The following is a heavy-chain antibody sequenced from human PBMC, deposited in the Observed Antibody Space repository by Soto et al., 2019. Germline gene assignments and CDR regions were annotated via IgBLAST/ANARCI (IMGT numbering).Heavy chain of an antibody. CDR2: ISWNSGSI. V-gene: IGHV3-9*01. CDR3: AKDLPQMKTGTYYDFWRGYYRASYYYYGMDV. J-gene: IGHJ6*02. CDR1: GFTFDDYA. Sequence: GGSLRLSCAASGFTFDDYAMHWVRQAPGKGLEWVSGISWNSGSIGYADSVKGRFTISRDNAKNSLYLQMNSLRAEDTALYYCAKDLPQMKTGTYYDFWRGYYRASYYYYGMDVWGQGTTVTVSS. D-gene: IGHD3-3*01.